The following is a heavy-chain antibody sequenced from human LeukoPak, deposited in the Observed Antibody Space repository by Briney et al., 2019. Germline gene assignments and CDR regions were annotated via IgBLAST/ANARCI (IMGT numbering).Heavy chain of an antibody. V-gene: IGHV3-23*01. CDR1: GFTFSSYA. D-gene: IGHD3-16*01. J-gene: IGHJ4*02. Sequence: GGSLRLSCAASGFTFSSYAMSWVRQAPGEGLEWVSAISGGGGSTYYADSVKGRFTISRDNSKNTLDLQMNSLRAEDTAVYFCAKDALLWSPGGEYFENWGQGTLVTVSS. CDR3: AKDALLWSPGGEYFEN. CDR2: ISGGGGST.